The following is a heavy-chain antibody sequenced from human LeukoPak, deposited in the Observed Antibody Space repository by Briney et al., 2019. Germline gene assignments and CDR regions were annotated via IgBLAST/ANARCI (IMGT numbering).Heavy chain of an antibody. CDR2: INHSGST. V-gene: IGHV4-34*01. CDR3: AREDYYYDSSGYRNWFDP. D-gene: IGHD3-22*01. J-gene: IGHJ5*02. Sequence: SETLSLTCAVYGGSFSGYYWSWIRQPPGKGLEWIGEINHSGSTNYNPSLKSRVTISVDTSKNQFSLKLSSVTAADTAVYYCAREDYYYDSSGYRNWFDPWGQGTLVTVSS. CDR1: GGSFSGYY.